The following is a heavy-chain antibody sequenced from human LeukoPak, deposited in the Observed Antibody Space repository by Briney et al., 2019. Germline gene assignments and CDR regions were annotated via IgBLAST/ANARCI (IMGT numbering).Heavy chain of an antibody. CDR2: IYPGDSDT. CDR1: GYSFTSYW. J-gene: IGHJ4*02. V-gene: IGHV5-51*01. Sequence: GESLKISCKGSGYSFTSYWIGWVRQMPGKGLEWMGIIYPGDSDTRYSPSFQGQVTISADKSISTAYLQWSSLKASDTAMYYCXXIPHRQSDSPTLDYWGQGTLVTVSS. CDR3: XXIPHRQSDSPTLDY. D-gene: IGHD2-2*02.